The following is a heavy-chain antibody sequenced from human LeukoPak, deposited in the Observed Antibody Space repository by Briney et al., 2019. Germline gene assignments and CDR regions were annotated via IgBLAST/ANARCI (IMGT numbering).Heavy chain of an antibody. CDR2: IYTGGSA. J-gene: IGHJ3*02. CDR3: ARGRGDGFDI. CDR1: GFTFSSYG. V-gene: IGHV3-53*01. Sequence: PGGSLRLSCAASGFTFSSYGMNWVRQAPGKGLEWVSVIYTGGSAYYADSVKGRFTISRDNSKNTLYLQMNSLRAEDTAVYYCARGRGDGFDIWGQGTMVTVSS.